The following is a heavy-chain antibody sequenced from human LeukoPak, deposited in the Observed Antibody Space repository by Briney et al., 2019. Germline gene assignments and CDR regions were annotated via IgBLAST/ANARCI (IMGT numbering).Heavy chain of an antibody. J-gene: IGHJ4*02. Sequence: ASVKVSCKASGYTFTSYGISWVRQAPGQGLEWMGWISAYNGNTDHAHNFQGRVTMTTDTSTNTAYMELRSLESDDTAVYYCARVGAYFRGISCFGYWGQGTLVPVS. V-gene: IGHV1-18*01. D-gene: IGHD2-15*01. CDR2: ISAYNGNT. CDR1: GYTFTSYG. CDR3: ARVGAYFRGISCFGY.